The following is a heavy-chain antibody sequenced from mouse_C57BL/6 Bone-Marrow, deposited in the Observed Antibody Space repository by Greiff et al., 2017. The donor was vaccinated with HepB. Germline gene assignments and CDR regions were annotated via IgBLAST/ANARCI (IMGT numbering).Heavy chain of an antibody. V-gene: IGHV1-42*01. D-gene: IGHD1-1*01. CDR2: INPSTGGT. CDR3: ARGTTVVSYYFDY. CDR1: GYSFTGYY. J-gene: IGHJ2*01. Sequence: EVMLVESGPELVKPGASVKISCKASGYSFTGYYMNWVKQSPEKSLEWIGEINPSTGGTTYNQKFKAKATLTVDKSSSTAYMQLKSLTSEDSAVYYCARGTTVVSYYFDYWGQGTTLTVSS.